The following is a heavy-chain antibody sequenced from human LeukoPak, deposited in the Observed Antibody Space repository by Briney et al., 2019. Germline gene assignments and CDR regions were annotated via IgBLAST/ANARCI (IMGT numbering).Heavy chain of an antibody. V-gene: IGHV3-21*04. CDR2: ISSSSSYI. Sequence: PGGSLRLSCAASGFTFSSYSMNWVRQAPGKGLEWVSSISSSSSYIYYADSVKGRFTISRDNSKNTLYLQMNGLRAEDTAVYYCAKVTSSGWYLNYWGQGTLVTVSS. J-gene: IGHJ4*02. CDR3: AKVTSSGWYLNY. D-gene: IGHD6-19*01. CDR1: GFTFSSYS.